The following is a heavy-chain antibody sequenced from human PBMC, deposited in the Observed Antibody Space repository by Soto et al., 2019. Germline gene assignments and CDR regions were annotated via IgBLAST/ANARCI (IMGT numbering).Heavy chain of an antibody. V-gene: IGHV3-30-3*01. CDR3: ARDLLGYSYGPS. D-gene: IGHD5-18*01. J-gene: IGHJ5*02. CDR1: GFTFSSYA. Sequence: PGGSLRLSCAASGFTFSSYAMHWVRQAPGKGLEWVAVISYDGSNKYYADSVKGRFTISRDNSKNTLYLQMNSLRAEDTAVYYCARDLLGYSYGPSWGQGTLVTVSS. CDR2: ISYDGSNK.